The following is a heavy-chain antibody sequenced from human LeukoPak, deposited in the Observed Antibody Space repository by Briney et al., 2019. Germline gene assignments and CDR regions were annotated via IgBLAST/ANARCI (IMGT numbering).Heavy chain of an antibody. CDR2: ISISGSTI. Sequence: GGSLRLSCAASGFTFSSYEMNWVRQAPGKGLGWVSYISISGSTIYYADSVKGPFTISRDNAKNSLYLQMNSLRAEDTAVYYCARALTGDYYYYYYMDVWGKGTTVTVSS. V-gene: IGHV3-48*03. J-gene: IGHJ6*03. CDR1: GFTFSSYE. CDR3: ARALTGDYYYYYYMDV. D-gene: IGHD3-10*01.